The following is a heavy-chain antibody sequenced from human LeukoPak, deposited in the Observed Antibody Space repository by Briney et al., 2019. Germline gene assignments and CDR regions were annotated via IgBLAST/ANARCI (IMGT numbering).Heavy chain of an antibody. CDR2: IIPIFGTA. Sequence: SVKVSCKAPGGTFSSYAISWVRQAPGQGLEWMGGIIPIFGTANYAQKFQGRVTITADESTSTAYMELSSLRSEDTAVYYCARSGEIKARAPAYYYYYGMDVWGKGTTVTVSS. CDR1: GGTFSSYA. V-gene: IGHV1-69*13. CDR3: ARSGEIKARAPAYYYYYGMDV. J-gene: IGHJ6*04. D-gene: IGHD3-10*01.